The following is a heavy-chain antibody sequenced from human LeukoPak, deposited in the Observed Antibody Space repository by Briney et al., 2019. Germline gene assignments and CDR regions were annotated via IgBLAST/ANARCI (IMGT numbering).Heavy chain of an antibody. Sequence: SVKVSCKASGGTFSSYAISWVRQAPGQGLEWMGGIIPIFGTANYAQKFQGRVTITADESTSTAYMELSSLRSEDTAVYYCARINSGSYYFDYWGQGTLVTVSS. CDR2: IIPIFGTA. CDR3: ARINSGSYYFDY. J-gene: IGHJ4*02. V-gene: IGHV1-69*13. CDR1: GGTFSSYA. D-gene: IGHD1-26*01.